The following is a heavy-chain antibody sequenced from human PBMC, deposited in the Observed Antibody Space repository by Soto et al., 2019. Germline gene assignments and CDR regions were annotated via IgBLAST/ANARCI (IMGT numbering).Heavy chain of an antibody. CDR3: ARDYYRFNSGYGFSMDV. CDR1: GFTFSSYA. D-gene: IGHD5-12*01. J-gene: IGHJ6*02. Sequence: QVQLVESGGGVVQPGRSLRLSCAASGFTFSSYAMHWVRQAPGKGLAWVAVISYDGSNKYYADSVKGRFTIYRDNSKNTLYLQMNSLRAEDTAVYYCARDYYRFNSGYGFSMDVWGQGTTVTVSS. V-gene: IGHV3-30-3*01. CDR2: ISYDGSNK.